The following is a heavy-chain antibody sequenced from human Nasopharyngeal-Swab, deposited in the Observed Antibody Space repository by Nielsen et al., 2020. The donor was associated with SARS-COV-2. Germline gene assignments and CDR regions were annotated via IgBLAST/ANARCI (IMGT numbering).Heavy chain of an antibody. D-gene: IGHD2-21*01. V-gene: IGHV3-21*01. CDR1: GFTFSSYS. CDR3: ARDESWGGAYYYYAMDV. Sequence: GGSLRLSCAASGFTFSSYSMNWVRRAPGKGLEWVSSISDSSSYIYYAESAKGRFTISRDNAKNSLFLQMDSLRAEDTAVYYCARDESWGGAYYYYAMDVWGQGTTVTVSS. CDR2: ISDSSSYI. J-gene: IGHJ6*02.